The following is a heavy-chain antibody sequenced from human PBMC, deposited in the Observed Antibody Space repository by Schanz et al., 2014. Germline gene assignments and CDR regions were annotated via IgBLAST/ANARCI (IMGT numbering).Heavy chain of an antibody. CDR3: VRVPSRDVSFDL. V-gene: IGHV1-18*01. CDR2: IRPDNGHP. J-gene: IGHJ2*01. D-gene: IGHD3-16*01. CDR1: GYTFTDYG. Sequence: QVQLVQSGGEMKKPGASVRVSSKASGYTFTDYGLSGGRQAPGQGLEWLGWIRPDNGHPTYSQKARDRVIFTTDTSANTAYMELRSLRSDDTAHYYCVRVPSRDVSFDLWGRGTLVTVSS.